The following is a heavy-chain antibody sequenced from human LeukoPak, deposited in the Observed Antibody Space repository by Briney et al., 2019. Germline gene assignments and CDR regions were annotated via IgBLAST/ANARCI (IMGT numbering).Heavy chain of an antibody. Sequence: SVKVSCKASGGTFSSYAISWVRQAPGQGLEWMGGIIPIFGTANYAQKFQGRVTITTDESTSTAYMELSSLRSEDTAVYYCARGRLGRRYYYGSGRRGGPASFDIWGQGTMVTVSS. V-gene: IGHV1-69*05. CDR2: IIPIFGTA. CDR3: ARGRLGRRYYYGSGRRGGPASFDI. J-gene: IGHJ3*02. CDR1: GGTFSSYA. D-gene: IGHD3-10*01.